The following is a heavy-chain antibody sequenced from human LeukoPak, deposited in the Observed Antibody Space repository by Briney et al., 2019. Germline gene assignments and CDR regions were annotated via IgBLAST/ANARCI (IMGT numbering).Heavy chain of an antibody. CDR2: IYTSGST. V-gene: IGHV4-4*07. Sequence: PSETLSLTCTVSGGSISSYYWSWIRQPAGKGLEWIGRIYTSGSTNYNPSLKSRVTMSVDTSKNQFSLKLSSVTAADTAVYYCARDLDFWTGNWFDPWGQGTLVTVSS. CDR3: ARDLDFWTGNWFDP. CDR1: GGSISSYY. D-gene: IGHD3/OR15-3a*01. J-gene: IGHJ5*02.